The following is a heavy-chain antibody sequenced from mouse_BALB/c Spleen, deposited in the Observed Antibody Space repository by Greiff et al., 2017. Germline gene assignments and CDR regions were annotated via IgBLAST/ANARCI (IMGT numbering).Heavy chain of an antibody. D-gene: IGHD1-1*01. V-gene: IGHV7-3*02. CDR3: ARDEGGSSPMDY. CDR1: GFPLTDSY. Sequence: DVMLVEPGGGLVQPGGHLRFSCAPSGFPLTDSYMSWVRQPQGKAFEWLGFIRNKANGFTTEYSASVKGRFTISRDNSQSILYLQMNTLRAEDSATYYCARDEGGSSPMDYWGQGTSVTVSS. CDR2: IRNKANGFTT. J-gene: IGHJ4*01.